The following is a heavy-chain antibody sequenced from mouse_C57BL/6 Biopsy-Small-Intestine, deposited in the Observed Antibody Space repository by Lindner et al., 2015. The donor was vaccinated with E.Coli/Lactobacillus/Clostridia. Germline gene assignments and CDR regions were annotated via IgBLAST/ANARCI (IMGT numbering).Heavy chain of an antibody. J-gene: IGHJ2*01. D-gene: IGHD2-2*01. Sequence: VQLQESGPDLVKPGASVKISCKASGYAFSSSWMNWVKQRPGKGLEWIGRIYPGDGDTNYNGKFKGKATLTADKSSSTAYMQLSSLTSEDSAVYFCARWVYGYDERGFFDYWGQGTTLTVSS. CDR2: IYPGDGDT. V-gene: IGHV1-82*01. CDR1: GYAFSSSW. CDR3: ARWVYGYDERGFFDY.